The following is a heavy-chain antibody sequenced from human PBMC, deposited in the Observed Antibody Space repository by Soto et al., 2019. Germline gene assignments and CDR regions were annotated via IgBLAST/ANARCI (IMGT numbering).Heavy chain of an antibody. CDR2: INAGNGNT. J-gene: IGHJ3*02. CDR1: GYTFTSYA. CDR3: ARDDYGDYCNACQNAFDI. Sequence: EASVKVSCKASGYTFTSYAMHWVRQAPGQRLEWMGWINAGNGNTKYSQKFQGRVTITRDTSASTAYMELSSLRSEDTAVYYFARDDYGDYCNACQNAFDIWGQGTMVTVSS. D-gene: IGHD4-17*01. V-gene: IGHV1-3*01.